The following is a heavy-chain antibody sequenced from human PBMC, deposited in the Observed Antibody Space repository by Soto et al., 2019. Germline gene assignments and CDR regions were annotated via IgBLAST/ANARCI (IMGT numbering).Heavy chain of an antibody. CDR1: GGSISSSSYY. V-gene: IGHV4-39*01. CDR3: AIQRPGEYSGYDLGCLDY. Sequence: SETLSLTCTVSGGSISSSSYYWGWIRQPPGKGLEWIGSIYYSGSTYYNPSLKSRVTISVDTSKNQFSLKLSSVTAADTAVYYCAIQRPGEYSGYDLGCLDYWGQGTLVTVSS. D-gene: IGHD5-12*01. CDR2: IYYSGST. J-gene: IGHJ4*02.